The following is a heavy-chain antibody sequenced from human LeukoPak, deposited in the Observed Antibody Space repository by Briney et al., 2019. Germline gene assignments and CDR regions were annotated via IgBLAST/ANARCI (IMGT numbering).Heavy chain of an antibody. J-gene: IGHJ2*01. D-gene: IGHD3-16*01. CDR1: GFTFSSYA. Sequence: GGSLRLSCAASGFTFSSYAKSWVRQAPGKGLEWVSAIGGSGGSTYYADSVKGRLTISRDNSKNTLYLQMSSLRADDTAVYYCAQGARADTYWYFDLWGRGTLVTVSS. CDR2: IGGSGGST. CDR3: AQGARADTYWYFDL. V-gene: IGHV3-23*01.